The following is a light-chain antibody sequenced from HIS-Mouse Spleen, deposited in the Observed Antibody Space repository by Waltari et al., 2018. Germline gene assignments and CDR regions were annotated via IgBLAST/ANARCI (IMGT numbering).Light chain of an antibody. CDR3: QQRSNWWT. J-gene: IGKJ1*01. V-gene: IGKV3-11*01. CDR1: PSVSSY. CDR2: DAS. Sequence: EIVLTHSPATLSLSPGERATLSCRASPSVSSYLAWYQQKPGQAPRLLIYDASNRATGIPARFSGSGSGTDFTLTISSLEPEDFAVYYCQQRSNWWTFGQGTKVEIK.